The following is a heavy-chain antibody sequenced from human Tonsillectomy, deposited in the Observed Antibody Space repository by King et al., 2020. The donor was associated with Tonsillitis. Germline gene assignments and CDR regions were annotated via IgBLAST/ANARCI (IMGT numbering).Heavy chain of an antibody. CDR3: ARVVYGGAFDI. CDR2: INNIGSGK. J-gene: IGHJ3*02. Sequence: VQLVESGGGLVQPGGSLRLSCAASGFTFNSFSMSWVRQVPGKGLGWVANINNIGSGKYYFDFVTGRFTISRDNARNSLFLQMNSLRAEDTAVYYCARVVYGGAFDIWGQGTMVTVSS. D-gene: IGHD4-23*01. V-gene: IGHV3-7*01. CDR1: GFTFNSFS.